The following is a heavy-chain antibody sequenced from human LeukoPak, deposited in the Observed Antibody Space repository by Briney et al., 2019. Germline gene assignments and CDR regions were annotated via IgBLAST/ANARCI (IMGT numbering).Heavy chain of an antibody. J-gene: IGHJ6*02. CDR1: GYTFTGYY. D-gene: IGHD6-19*01. CDR3: AGKSSKAVAGTYHYYGMDV. CDR2: INPNSGGT. V-gene: IGHV1-2*02. Sequence: ASVKVSCKASGYTFTGYYMHWVRQAPGQGLEWMGWINPNSGGTNYAQKFQGRVTMTRDTSISTAYMELSRLRSEDTAVYYCAGKSSKAVAGTYHYYGMDVWGQGTTVTVSS.